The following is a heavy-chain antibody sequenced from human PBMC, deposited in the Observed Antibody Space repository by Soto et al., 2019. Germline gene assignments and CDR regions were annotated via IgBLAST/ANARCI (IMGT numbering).Heavy chain of an antibody. Sequence: PGGSLRLSCAASGFTFSNFEMHWVRQAPGKGLEWVSYINTAGSTKYYAESVKGRFTISRDNARNSLFPQMNSLRAEDTAVYYCARAECSSPDCLTAYYSYGLDVWGQGSTVTVSS. D-gene: IGHD3-9*01. J-gene: IGHJ6*02. CDR2: INTAGSTK. CDR1: GFTFSNFE. V-gene: IGHV3-48*03. CDR3: ARAECSSPDCLTAYYSYGLDV.